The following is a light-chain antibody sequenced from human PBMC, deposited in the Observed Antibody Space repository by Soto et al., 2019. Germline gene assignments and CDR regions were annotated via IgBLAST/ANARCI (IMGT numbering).Light chain of an antibody. CDR3: QQLNIYLIT. Sequence: DIQLTQSPSFLSASVGDRVTITCRASQGISSYLAWYQQKPGKAPKLLIYAASTLQSGVPSRFSGSGSWTEFTLTISSLQPEDWTTYYCQQLNIYLITFGQGTRLEIK. J-gene: IGKJ5*01. CDR2: AAS. CDR1: QGISSY. V-gene: IGKV1-9*01.